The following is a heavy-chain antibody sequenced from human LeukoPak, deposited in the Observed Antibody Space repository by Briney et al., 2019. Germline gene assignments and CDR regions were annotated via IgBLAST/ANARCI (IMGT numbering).Heavy chain of an antibody. V-gene: IGHV3-48*04. CDR1: GFAFNRDN. D-gene: IGHD5-18*01. CDR3: AKWGTYSSFDS. J-gene: IGHJ4*02. CDR2: ISSTSSLI. Sequence: GGSLRLSCVASGFAFNRDNMNWVRQAPGKGLEWVSYISSTSSLIYYADSVKGRFTISRDNAKNSLYLQMNSLRAEDTAVYYCAKWGTYSSFDSWGQGTLVTVSS.